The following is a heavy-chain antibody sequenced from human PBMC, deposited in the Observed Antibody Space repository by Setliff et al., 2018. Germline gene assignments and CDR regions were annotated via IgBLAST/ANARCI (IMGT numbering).Heavy chain of an antibody. V-gene: IGHV3-53*01. J-gene: IGHJ5*01. CDR1: GFSVSNDF. CDR3: ARGRGGTNPWFDS. D-gene: IGHD3-10*01. CDR2: IYNRGHT. Sequence: GGSLRLSCVVSGFSVSNDFMGWVRQAPGKGLEWVSVIYNRGHTYYADSVKGRFTISRDSSKNTLYLQMNSLTAEDTAMYYCARGRGGTNPWFDSWGQGTLVTVSS.